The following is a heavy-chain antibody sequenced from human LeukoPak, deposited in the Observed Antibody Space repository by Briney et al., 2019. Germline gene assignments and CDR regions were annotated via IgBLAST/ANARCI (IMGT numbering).Heavy chain of an antibody. CDR1: GGSISSYY. D-gene: IGHD1-26*01. CDR3: ARDSLVGDTTGGH. Sequence: SETLSLTCTVSGGSISSYYWSWIRQPPGKGLEWIGYIYYSGSTYYNPSLKSRVTISVDTSKNQFSLKLSSVTAADTAVYYCARDSLVGDTTGGHWGQGTLVAVSS. J-gene: IGHJ4*02. V-gene: IGHV4-30-4*08. CDR2: IYYSGST.